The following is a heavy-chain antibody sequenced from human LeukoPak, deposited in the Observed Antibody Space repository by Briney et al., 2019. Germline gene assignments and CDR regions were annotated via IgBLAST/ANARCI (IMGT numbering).Heavy chain of an antibody. CDR3: ARDPCSGGSCYIHPFDY. CDR2: INAGNGNT. D-gene: IGHD2-15*01. J-gene: IGHJ4*02. Sequence: ASVKVSCKASGYTFTGYAMHWVRQAPGQRLEWMGWINAGNGNTKYSQKFQGRVTITRDTSASTAYMELSSLRSEDTAVYYCARDPCSGGSCYIHPFDYRGQGTLVTVSS. CDR1: GYTFTGYA. V-gene: IGHV1-3*01.